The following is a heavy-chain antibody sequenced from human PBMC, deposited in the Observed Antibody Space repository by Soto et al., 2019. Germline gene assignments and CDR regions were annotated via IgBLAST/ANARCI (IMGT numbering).Heavy chain of an antibody. CDR1: GYSFTRYW. CDR2: IYPGDSDT. CDR3: ARTSAAGKNHYGMDV. J-gene: IGHJ6*02. D-gene: IGHD6-13*01. V-gene: IGHV5-51*01. Sequence: PGESLKISCKGSGYSFTRYWIGWVRQMPGKGLECMGIIYPGDSDTRYSPSFQGQVTISADKSISTAYLQWSSLKASDTAMYYCARTSAAGKNHYGMDVWGQGSTVTVSS.